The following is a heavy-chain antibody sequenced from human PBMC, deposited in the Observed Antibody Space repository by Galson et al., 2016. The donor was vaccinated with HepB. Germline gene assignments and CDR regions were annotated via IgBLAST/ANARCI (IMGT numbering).Heavy chain of an antibody. J-gene: IGHJ4*02. CDR1: GFIFSNYA. V-gene: IGHV3-72*01. D-gene: IGHD2/OR15-2a*01. CDR3: ARDFYDGSCHYMDY. CDR2: SRDKAHSYTT. Sequence: SLRLSCAASGFIFSNYAMHWVRQAPGRGLEWVGRSRDKAHSYTTEYAASVKGRFAISRGESENSLYLQMNSPKTEDTAVYYCARDFYDGSCHYMDYWGRGTLVTVSS.